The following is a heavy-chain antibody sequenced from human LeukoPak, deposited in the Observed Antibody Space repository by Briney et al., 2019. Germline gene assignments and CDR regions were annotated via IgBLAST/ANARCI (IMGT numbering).Heavy chain of an antibody. J-gene: IGHJ4*02. Sequence: GESLTLSCAASGFTFSNYAMSWVRQAPGKGLEWVSAIGGSGGGTYYADSVKGRFTISRDNSKNTLYLQMTGLRAEDTAIYYCAKDSASGYPYYFDYWGQGTLVTVSS. D-gene: IGHD5-12*01. CDR2: IGGSGGGT. V-gene: IGHV3-23*01. CDR3: AKDSASGYPYYFDY. CDR1: GFTFSNYA.